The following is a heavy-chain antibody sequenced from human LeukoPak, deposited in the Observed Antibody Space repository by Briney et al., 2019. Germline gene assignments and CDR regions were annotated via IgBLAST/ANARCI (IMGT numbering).Heavy chain of an antibody. CDR2: ISAYNGNT. D-gene: IGHD3-22*01. V-gene: IGHV1-18*01. Sequence: ASVKVSCKASGYTFTSYGISWVRQAPGQGLECMGWISAYNGNTNYAQKLQGRVTMTTDTSTSTAYMELRSLRSDDTAVYYCARGGSSGYYPDAFDIWGQGTMVTVSS. CDR3: ARGGSSGYYPDAFDI. J-gene: IGHJ3*02. CDR1: GYTFTSYG.